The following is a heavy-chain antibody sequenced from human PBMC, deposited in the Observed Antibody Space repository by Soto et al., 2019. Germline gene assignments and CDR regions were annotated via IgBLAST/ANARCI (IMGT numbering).Heavy chain of an antibody. Sequence: ASVKVSCKASDYTFTSYVISWVRQAPGQGLEWMGWISAYNGNTNYAQKLQGRVTMTTDTSTSTACMELRSLRSDDTAVYYCARTYQLNAFYGMDVWGQGTTVTVSS. CDR1: DYTFTSYV. V-gene: IGHV1-18*01. J-gene: IGHJ6*02. CDR3: ARTYQLNAFYGMDV. CDR2: ISAYNGNT. D-gene: IGHD2-2*01.